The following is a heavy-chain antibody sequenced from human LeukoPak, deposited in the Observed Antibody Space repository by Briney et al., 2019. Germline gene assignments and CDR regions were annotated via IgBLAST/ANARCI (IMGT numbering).Heavy chain of an antibody. D-gene: IGHD2-15*01. CDR3: ARQEYCSGGSCYTWFDP. CDR2: IYPADSDI. J-gene: IGHJ5*02. Sequence: GESLKISCKGSGYSLTSYWIGWVRQMPGKGLEWMGIIYPADSDIRYSPPFQGQVTISADKSISTAYLQWCSLKASDTAMYYCARQEYCSGGSCYTWFDPWGQGTLVTVSS. CDR1: GYSLTSYW. V-gene: IGHV5-51*01.